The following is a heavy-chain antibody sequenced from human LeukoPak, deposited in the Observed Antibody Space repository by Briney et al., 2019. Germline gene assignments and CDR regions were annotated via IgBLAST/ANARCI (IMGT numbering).Heavy chain of an antibody. Sequence: VGSLRLSCAASGFTFSDYYMSWIRQAPGKGLEWVSYISSSGSTIYYADSVKGRFTISRDNAKNSLYLQMNSLRAEDTAVYYCARDLLVAAAGTTGFDYWGQGTLVTVSS. D-gene: IGHD6-13*01. CDR3: ARDLLVAAAGTTGFDY. CDR2: ISSSGSTI. CDR1: GFTFSDYY. J-gene: IGHJ4*02. V-gene: IGHV3-11*01.